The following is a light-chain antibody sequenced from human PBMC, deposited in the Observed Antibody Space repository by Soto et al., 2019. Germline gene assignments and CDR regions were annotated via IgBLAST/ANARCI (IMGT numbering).Light chain of an antibody. V-gene: IGKV3-11*01. J-gene: IGKJ4*01. CDR3: QQRSNWPPLT. Sequence: EIVLTQSPATLSLSPGERATLSCRTSQNVAFYLAWYQQKPGQPPRLLIYDTSNRAAGIPARFSGSGSGTDFTLTISSLEPEDFAVYYCQQRSNWPPLTFGGGTKVEIK. CDR2: DTS. CDR1: QNVAFY.